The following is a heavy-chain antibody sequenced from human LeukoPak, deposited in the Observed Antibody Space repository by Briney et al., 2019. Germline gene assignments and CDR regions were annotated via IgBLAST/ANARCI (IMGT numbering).Heavy chain of an antibody. CDR2: IKNKANSYGT. D-gene: IGHD1-26*01. CDR3: TRVRLGAATRYFDY. J-gene: IGHJ4*02. V-gene: IGHV3-72*01. CDR1: GFSFSDHY. Sequence: GGSLRLSCAAYGFSFSDHYMDWVRLAPGKGLEWVGRIKNKANSYGTDYAASVKGRFTLSRDDSKDSLYLQMNSLRSEDTALYYCTRVRLGAATRYFDYWGQGTLVTVSS.